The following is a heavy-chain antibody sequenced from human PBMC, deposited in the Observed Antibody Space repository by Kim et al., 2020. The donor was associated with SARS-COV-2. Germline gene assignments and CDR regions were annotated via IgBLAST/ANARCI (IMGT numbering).Heavy chain of an antibody. Sequence: SVKVSCKASGGTFSSYAISWVRQAPGQGLEWMGGIIPIFGTANYAQKFQGRVTITADESTSTAYMELSSLRSEDTAVYYCARDRAYYDFWSGYLYGMDVWGQGTTVTVSS. CDR2: IIPIFGTA. J-gene: IGHJ6*02. CDR3: ARDRAYYDFWSGYLYGMDV. V-gene: IGHV1-69*13. D-gene: IGHD3-3*01. CDR1: GGTFSSYA.